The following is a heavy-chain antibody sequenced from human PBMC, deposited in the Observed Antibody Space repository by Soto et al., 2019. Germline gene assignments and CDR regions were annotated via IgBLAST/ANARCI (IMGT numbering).Heavy chain of an antibody. CDR2: ISDTGRTI. Sequence: QLAESGGALVEPGGSLRLSCVASGVDFRGSYMNWIRQAPGKGLEWISYISDTGRTIHYADSVKGRFVISRDNSKVSLYLQMNDLRADDTAVYYCAGFKEGNILGLRWLDPWGQGTRVTVSS. J-gene: IGHJ5*02. CDR1: GVDFRGSY. D-gene: IGHD4-4*01. V-gene: IGHV3-11*01. CDR3: AGFKEGNILGLRWLDP.